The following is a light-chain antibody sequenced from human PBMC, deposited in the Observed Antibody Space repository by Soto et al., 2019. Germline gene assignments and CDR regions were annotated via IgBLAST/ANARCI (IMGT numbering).Light chain of an antibody. J-gene: IGLJ2*01. CDR2: EVS. CDR1: RSDVGGYNF. Sequence: QSALTQPPSASGSPGQSVTISCTGTRSDVGGYNFVSWYQQHPGKAPKLMIYEVSKRPSGVPDRFSGSKSGNTASLTVSGLQAEDEADYYCSSYAGGNNLVFGGGTKVTVL. CDR3: SSYAGGNNLV. V-gene: IGLV2-8*01.